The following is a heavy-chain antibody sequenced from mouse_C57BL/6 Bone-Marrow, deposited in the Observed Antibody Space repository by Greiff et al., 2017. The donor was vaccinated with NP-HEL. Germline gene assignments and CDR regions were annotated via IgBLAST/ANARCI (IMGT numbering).Heavy chain of an antibody. V-gene: IGHV5-12*01. CDR3: ANEAY. Sequence: EVKVEESGGGLVQPGGSLKLSCAASGFTFSDYYMYWVRQTPEKRLEWVAYISNGGGSTYYPDTVKGRFTISRDNAKNTLYLQMSRLKSEDTAMYYCANEAYWGQGTLVTVSA. J-gene: IGHJ3*01. CDR2: ISNGGGST. CDR1: GFTFSDYY.